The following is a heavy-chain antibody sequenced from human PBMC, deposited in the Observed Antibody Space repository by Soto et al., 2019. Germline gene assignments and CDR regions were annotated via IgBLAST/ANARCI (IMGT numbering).Heavy chain of an antibody. D-gene: IGHD3-9*01. CDR3: ARTYGNTGYYRRYFDY. Sequence: PSETLSLTCAVYGGSFSGYYWSWIRQPPGKGLEWIGEINHSGSTNYNPSLKSRVTLSLDTSRNQFSLKLSSVTAADTAVYYCARTYGNTGYYRRYFDYWGQGTLVTVSS. V-gene: IGHV4-34*01. CDR1: GGSFSGYY. CDR2: INHSGST. J-gene: IGHJ4*02.